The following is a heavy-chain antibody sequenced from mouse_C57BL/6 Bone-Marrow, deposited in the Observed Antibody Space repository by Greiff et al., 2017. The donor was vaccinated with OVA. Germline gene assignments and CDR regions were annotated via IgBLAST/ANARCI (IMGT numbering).Heavy chain of an antibody. J-gene: IGHJ1*03. CDR1: GYTFTSYW. Sequence: QVQLQQPGAELVMPGASVKLSCKASGYTFTSYWMHWVKQRPGQGLEWIGEIDPSDSYTNYKQKFKGKSTLTVDKSSSTAYMQLSSLTSEDSAVYYCARSLYGNYLYCYFDVWGTGTTVTVSS. D-gene: IGHD2-1*01. CDR2: IDPSDSYT. CDR3: ARSLYGNYLYCYFDV. V-gene: IGHV1-69*01.